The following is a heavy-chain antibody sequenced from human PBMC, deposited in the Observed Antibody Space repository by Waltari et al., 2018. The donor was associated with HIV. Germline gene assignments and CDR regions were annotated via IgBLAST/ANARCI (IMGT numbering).Heavy chain of an antibody. D-gene: IGHD6-6*01. CDR2: TWYDGSNR. Sequence: QVQLVESGGGVVQPGKSLRLSCAASGFIFSNYAMHWVRQAPGKGLEWVAFTWYDGSNRYTADSVRGRFTISRDNSKNTLYLQMNSLRAEDTAVYYCARDVKGDSRSSPGLFDSWGQGTLVTVSS. CDR3: ARDVKGDSRSSPGLFDS. CDR1: GFIFSNYA. J-gene: IGHJ4*02. V-gene: IGHV3-33*01.